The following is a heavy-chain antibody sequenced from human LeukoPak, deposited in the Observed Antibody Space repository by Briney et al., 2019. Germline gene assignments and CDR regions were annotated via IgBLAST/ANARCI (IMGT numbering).Heavy chain of an antibody. CDR2: IYHSGST. V-gene: IGHV4-4*02. Sequence: SGTLSLTCAVSGGSISSSNWWSWVRQPPGKGLEWIGEIYHSGSTNYNPSLKSRVTVSVDTSKNQFSLKLSSVTAADTAVYYCARQIAAAGSFDYWGQGTLVTVSS. D-gene: IGHD6-13*01. CDR1: GGSISSSNW. J-gene: IGHJ4*02. CDR3: ARQIAAAGSFDY.